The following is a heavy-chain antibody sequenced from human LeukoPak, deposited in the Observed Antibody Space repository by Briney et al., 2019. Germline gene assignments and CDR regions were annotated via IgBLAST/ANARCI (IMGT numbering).Heavy chain of an antibody. D-gene: IGHD1-1*01. Sequence: GGSLRLSCAASGFTFSSYAMSWVRQAPGKGLEWVSAISGSGGSTYYADSVKGRFTISRDNAKNSLYLQMNSLRAEDTAVYYCARDAWMEGPTLNWFDPWGQGTLVTVSS. CDR3: ARDAWMEGPTLNWFDP. V-gene: IGHV3-23*01. CDR2: ISGSGGST. CDR1: GFTFSSYA. J-gene: IGHJ5*02.